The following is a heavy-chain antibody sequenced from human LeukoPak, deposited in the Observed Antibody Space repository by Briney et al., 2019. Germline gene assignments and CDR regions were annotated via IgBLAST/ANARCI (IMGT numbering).Heavy chain of an antibody. V-gene: IGHV4-59*08. CDR1: GGSISSYY. D-gene: IGHD4-23*01. CDR3: ARPSLDYGGIDAFDF. J-gene: IGHJ3*01. CDR2: IYYSGST. Sequence: SETLSLTCTVSGGSISSYYWSWIWQPPGKGLEWIGFIYYSGSTNYNPSLKSRVTISVDTSKNQFSLKLSSVTAADTAVYYCARPSLDYGGIDAFDFCGQGTLVTVSS.